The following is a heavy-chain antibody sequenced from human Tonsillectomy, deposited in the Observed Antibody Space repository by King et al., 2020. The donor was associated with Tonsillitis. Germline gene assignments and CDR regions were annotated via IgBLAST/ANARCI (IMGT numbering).Heavy chain of an antibody. CDR2: INPNGYTP. V-gene: IGHV1-46*01. CDR1: GYTFTDYY. CDR3: ASGVRISAAGPFDP. J-gene: IGHJ5*02. Sequence: VQLVESGAEVKKPGASVKISCKASGYTFTDYYMHWVRQAPGQGLEWVGIINPNGYTPTYPQKFQGRVTMTRDTSTSTVYMELSSPTYEDTAIYYCASGVRISAAGPFDPWGQGTLVTVSS. D-gene: IGHD6-13*01.